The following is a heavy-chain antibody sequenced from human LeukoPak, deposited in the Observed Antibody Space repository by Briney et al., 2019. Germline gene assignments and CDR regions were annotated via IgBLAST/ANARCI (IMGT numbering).Heavy chain of an antibody. V-gene: IGHV3-21*01. D-gene: IGHD2-21*02. Sequence: GGLRLSCAASGFTFSSYSMNLVRQAPGKGLEWVSSISSSSSYIYYADSVKGRFTISRDNAKNSLYLQMNCLRAEDTAVYYCARDLPATASYTFDYWGQGTLVTVSS. CDR2: ISSSSSYI. CDR3: ARDLPATASYTFDY. J-gene: IGHJ4*02. CDR1: GFTFSSYS.